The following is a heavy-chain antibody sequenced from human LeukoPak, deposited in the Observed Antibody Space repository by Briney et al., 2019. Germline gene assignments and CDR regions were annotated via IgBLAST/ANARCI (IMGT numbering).Heavy chain of an antibody. CDR1: GFTVSSNY. CDR2: ISSGGTT. CDR3: ARDPSPVYYASGSSKYYYYGMDV. Sequence: GGSLRLSCAASGFTVSSNYMNWVRQAPGKGLEWVSLISSGGTTYYTDSVKGRFTIFRDNSKSTLYLQMNSLRAEDTAVYYCARDPSPVYYASGSSKYYYYGMDVWGPGTTVTVSS. J-gene: IGHJ6*02. V-gene: IGHV3-66*01. D-gene: IGHD3-10*01.